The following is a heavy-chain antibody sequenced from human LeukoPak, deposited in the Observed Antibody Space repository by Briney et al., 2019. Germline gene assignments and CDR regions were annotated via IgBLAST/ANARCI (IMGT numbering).Heavy chain of an antibody. CDR2: FDPEDGET. Sequence: ASVKVSCKVSGYTLTELSMHWVRQAPGKGLEWMGGFDPEDGETIYAQKFQGRVTMTEDTSTDTAYMKLSSLRTEDTAVYYCATDPIYSGYAFRFDYWGQGTLVTVSS. D-gene: IGHD5-12*01. J-gene: IGHJ4*02. V-gene: IGHV1-24*01. CDR1: GYTLTELS. CDR3: ATDPIYSGYAFRFDY.